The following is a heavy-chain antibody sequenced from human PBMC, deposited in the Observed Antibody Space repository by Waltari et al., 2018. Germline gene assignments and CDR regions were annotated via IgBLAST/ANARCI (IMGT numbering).Heavy chain of an antibody. CDR3: VTVRGGV. CDR1: DFIVNSEF. D-gene: IGHD3-10*01. V-gene: IGHV3-53*02. CDR2: ISSGGQT. Sequence: EVQLVESGGGLIQPGWSLRLSCAASDFIVNSEFMSWVRQAPGKGRGWVALISSGGQTQYADCVKGRFTISRDNSKNTLDLQMDSLRAEDTAVYYCVTVRGGVWGHGTTVTVS. J-gene: IGHJ6*02.